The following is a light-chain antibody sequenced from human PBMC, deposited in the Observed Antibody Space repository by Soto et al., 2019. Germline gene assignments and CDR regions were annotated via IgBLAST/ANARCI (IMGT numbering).Light chain of an antibody. CDR2: DAS. V-gene: IGKV1-5*01. J-gene: IGKJ4*01. Sequence: DIQMTQSPSTLSASVGDRVAITCRASQSIGSWLAWYQQKPGKAPQLLIYDASSLESGVPSRFSGSGSGTDFTLTISSLQPDDFATYYCQQYNTAFGGGTKVDIK. CDR3: QQYNTA. CDR1: QSIGSW.